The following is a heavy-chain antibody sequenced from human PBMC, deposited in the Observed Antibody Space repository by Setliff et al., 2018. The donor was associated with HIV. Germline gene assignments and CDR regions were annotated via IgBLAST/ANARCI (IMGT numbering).Heavy chain of an antibody. D-gene: IGHD3-16*01. CDR1: GGSISGYY. CDR2: TFTSGIT. V-gene: IGHV4-4*07. Sequence: SETLSLTCTVSGGSISGYYWSWIRQPAGKGLEWIGRTFTSGITNYSPSLKSRVTMSVDTSKNQFSLNLTSVTAADTAVYYCAREPKGGDDRALDYWGQGTLVTVSS. CDR3: AREPKGGDDRALDY. J-gene: IGHJ4*02.